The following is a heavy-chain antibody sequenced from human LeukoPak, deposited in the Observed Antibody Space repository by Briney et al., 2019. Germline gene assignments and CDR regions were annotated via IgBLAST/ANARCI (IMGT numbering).Heavy chain of an antibody. V-gene: IGHV1-2*02. D-gene: IGHD3-10*01. Sequence: ASVKVSCKASGYTFTDYSIHWVRQAPGQGLEGMGWINPNSGGTNYAQKFQGRVTMTRDTSISTAYMELSRLRSDDTAVYYCARDLSTIIRGFDYWGQGTLVTVSS. CDR3: ARDLSTIIRGFDY. CDR2: INPNSGGT. CDR1: GYTFTDYS. J-gene: IGHJ4*02.